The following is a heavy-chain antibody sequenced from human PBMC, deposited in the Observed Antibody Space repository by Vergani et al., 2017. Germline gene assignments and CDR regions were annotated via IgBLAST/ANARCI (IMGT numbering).Heavy chain of an antibody. CDR2: IFVGSGNT. D-gene: IGHD1-1*01. CDR1: GFTFTSSA. J-gene: IGHJ6*04. V-gene: IGHV1-58*02. CDR3: AAGVSYADDANPNYCMYV. Sequence: QMQLVQSGPEVKQPGTSVEVSCKASGFTFTSSAMQWVRQARGQRLEWIGWIFVGSGNTNYAKKFQERVTITRDISTSTAYMELISLKAEVMTVDYWAAGVSYADDANPNYCMYVGDEGTTVTASS.